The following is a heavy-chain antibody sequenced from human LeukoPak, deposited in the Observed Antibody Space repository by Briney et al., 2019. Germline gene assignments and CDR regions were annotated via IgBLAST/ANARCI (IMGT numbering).Heavy chain of an antibody. CDR1: GFTFSSHS. Sequence: GGSLRLSCAASGFTFSSHSMNWVRQAPGKGLEWVSYISSSSSTIYYADSVKGRFTISRDNAKNSVYLQMNSLRAEDTAVYYCARFYYGEYFSTYYYYYYYMDVWGKGTAVTISS. CDR3: ARFYYGEYFSTYYYYYYYMDV. J-gene: IGHJ6*03. D-gene: IGHD4-17*01. CDR2: ISSSSSTI. V-gene: IGHV3-48*04.